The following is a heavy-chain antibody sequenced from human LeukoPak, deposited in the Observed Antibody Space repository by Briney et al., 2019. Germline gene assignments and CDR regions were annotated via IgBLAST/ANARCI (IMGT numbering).Heavy chain of an antibody. D-gene: IGHD6-13*01. V-gene: IGHV4-59*01. J-gene: IGHJ4*02. Sequence: PPETLSLTCTVSGGSISSYYWNWIRQPPGKGLEWIGYIYYSGSASYNPSLKSRVTISVDTSKSQFSLKLSSVTAADTAVYYCARGGGYGSCWSYWGQGTLVTVSS. CDR1: GGSISSYY. CDR2: IYYSGSA. CDR3: ARGGGYGSCWSY.